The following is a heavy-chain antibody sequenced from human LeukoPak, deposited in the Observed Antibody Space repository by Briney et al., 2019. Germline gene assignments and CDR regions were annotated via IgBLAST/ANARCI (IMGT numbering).Heavy chain of an antibody. D-gene: IGHD4-23*01. CDR1: GGSFSGYY. CDR3: AREVGKYYYFYGMDV. Sequence: PSETLSLTCAVYGGSFSGYYWSWIRQPPGKGLEWIGEINHSGSTNYNPSLKSRVTISVDTSKNQFSLKLSSGSAAGTAVYYCAREVGKYYYFYGMDVWGEGTTVTVSS. V-gene: IGHV4-34*01. CDR2: INHSGST. J-gene: IGHJ6*04.